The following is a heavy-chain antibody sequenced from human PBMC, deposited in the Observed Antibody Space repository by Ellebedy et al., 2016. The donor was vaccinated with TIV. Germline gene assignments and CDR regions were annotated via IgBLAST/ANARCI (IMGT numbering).Heavy chain of an antibody. CDR3: ASQPPSFGVVIPDNYYYYYMDV. CDR2: IYYSGST. Sequence: SETLSLXXTVSGGSISSGGYYWSWIRQHPGKGLEWIGYIYYSGSTYYNPSLKSRVTISVDTSKNQFSLKLSSVTAADTAVYYCASQPPSFGVVIPDNYYYYYMDVWGKGTTVSVSS. J-gene: IGHJ6*03. D-gene: IGHD3-3*01. V-gene: IGHV4-31*03. CDR1: GGSISSGGYY.